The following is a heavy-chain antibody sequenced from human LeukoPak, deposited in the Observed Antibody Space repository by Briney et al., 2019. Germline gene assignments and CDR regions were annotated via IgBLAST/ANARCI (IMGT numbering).Heavy chain of an antibody. CDR1: GYTFTVYY. J-gene: IGHJ4*02. CDR2: INPNSGGT. Sequence: ASVKVSCTASGYTFTVYYMHWVRQAPGQGLEWMGWINPNSGGTNYAQKFQGRVTMTRDTSISTAYMELSRLRSDDTAVYYCARDLTPTDYGGNSAFDYWGQGTLVTVSS. D-gene: IGHD4-23*01. V-gene: IGHV1-2*02. CDR3: ARDLTPTDYGGNSAFDY.